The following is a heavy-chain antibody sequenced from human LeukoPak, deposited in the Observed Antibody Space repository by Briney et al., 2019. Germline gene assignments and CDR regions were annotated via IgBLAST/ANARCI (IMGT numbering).Heavy chain of an antibody. CDR1: GFTCSSYS. CDR3: ARASMAYYFDY. Sequence: GGSLRLSCAASGFTCSSYSMNWVRQAPGKGLEWVSSISSSSSYIYYADSVKGRFTISRDNAKNSLYLQMNSLRAEDTAVYHCARASMAYYFDYWGQGTLVTVSS. D-gene: IGHD2/OR15-2a*01. CDR2: ISSSSSYI. J-gene: IGHJ4*02. V-gene: IGHV3-21*01.